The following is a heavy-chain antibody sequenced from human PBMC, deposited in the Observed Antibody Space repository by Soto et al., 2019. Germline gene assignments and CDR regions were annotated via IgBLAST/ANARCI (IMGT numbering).Heavy chain of an antibody. D-gene: IGHD1-20*01. V-gene: IGHV3-23*01. Sequence: GGSLRLSCVASGLSFSVSTMTWVRQAPGKGLEWVSTTGLSGRTTYYGDSVKGRFTVSRDNSRNTLDLQMSSLRAEDTAVYYCATVHNTSRSFNYWGQGTLVTVSS. CDR3: ATVHNTSRSFNY. CDR2: TGLSGRTT. CDR1: GLSFSVST. J-gene: IGHJ4*02.